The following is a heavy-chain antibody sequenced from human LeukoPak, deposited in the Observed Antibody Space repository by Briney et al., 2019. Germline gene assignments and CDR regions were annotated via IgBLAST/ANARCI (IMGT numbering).Heavy chain of an antibody. V-gene: IGHV1-46*01. D-gene: IGHD3-22*01. J-gene: IGHJ6*02. Sequence: ASVKVSCKASGYTFTGYYMHWVRQAPGQGLEWMGIINPSGGSTSYAQKFQGRVTMTRDTSTSTVHMELSSLRSEDTAVYYCARARRYDSSGFYYYYGMDVWGQGTTVTVSS. CDR1: GYTFTGYY. CDR2: INPSGGST. CDR3: ARARRYDSSGFYYYYGMDV.